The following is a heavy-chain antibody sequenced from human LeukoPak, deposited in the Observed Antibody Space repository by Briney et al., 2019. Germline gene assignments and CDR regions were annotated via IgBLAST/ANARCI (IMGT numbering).Heavy chain of an antibody. Sequence: SETLSLTCAVYGGSFSGYYWSWIRQPPGKGLEWIGEINLSGSSNYNPSLKSRVTISVDTSKNQFSLKLSSVTAADTAVYYCARGEDGDYYFQHWGQGTLVTVSS. CDR2: INLSGSS. J-gene: IGHJ1*01. D-gene: IGHD4-17*01. CDR3: ARGEDGDYYFQH. CDR1: GGSFSGYY. V-gene: IGHV4-34*01.